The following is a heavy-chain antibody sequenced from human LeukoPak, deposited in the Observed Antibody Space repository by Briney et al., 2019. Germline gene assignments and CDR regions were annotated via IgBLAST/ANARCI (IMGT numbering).Heavy chain of an antibody. V-gene: IGHV3-23*01. J-gene: IGHJ4*02. CDR3: AKDPVGIEGCLYYFDC. Sequence: GGSLRLSCAASGFTFSSYAMNWVRQAPGKGLEWVTAISLSGASTYYADAVKGRFTISRDNSKNTLYLQMNSLRAEDSAVYYCAKDPVGIEGCLYYFDCWGQGTLVTVSS. D-gene: IGHD2-15*01. CDR1: GFTFSSYA. CDR2: ISLSGAST.